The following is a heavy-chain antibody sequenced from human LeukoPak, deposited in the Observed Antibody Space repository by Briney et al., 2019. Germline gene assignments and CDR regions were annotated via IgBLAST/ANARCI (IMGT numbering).Heavy chain of an antibody. D-gene: IGHD3-22*01. Sequence: ASVKVSCKASRYIFTGYYIHWVRQAPGQGLEWMGWINPHSGGTNYAQKFQGRVTMTRDTSISTAYMELSRLRSDDTAVYYCARDRDYYDSIGYYYEGGSLDYWGQGTLVTVSS. CDR2: INPHSGGT. CDR1: RYIFTGYY. J-gene: IGHJ4*02. V-gene: IGHV1-2*02. CDR3: ARDRDYYDSIGYYYEGGSLDY.